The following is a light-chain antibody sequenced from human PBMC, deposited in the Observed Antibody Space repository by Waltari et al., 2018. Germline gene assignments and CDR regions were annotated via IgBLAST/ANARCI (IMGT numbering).Light chain of an antibody. Sequence: DIQMTQSPSTLSASVGDRVTITCRASQSVGSLLAWYQKKPGKAPKLLIYKASTLETGVPSRFSGSGSGTEFTLTITGLQGDDFAVYYCQQYKTWAFGQGTRVEI. J-gene: IGKJ1*01. CDR3: QQYKTWA. V-gene: IGKV1-5*03. CDR2: KAS. CDR1: QSVGSL.